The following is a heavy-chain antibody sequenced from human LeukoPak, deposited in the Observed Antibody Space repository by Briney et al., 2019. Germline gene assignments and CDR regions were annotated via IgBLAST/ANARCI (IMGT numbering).Heavy chain of an antibody. CDR1: GGSLSPYY. V-gene: IGHV4-59*01. CDR3: AREVLPPGGAFDI. CDR2: ISYSGNT. D-gene: IGHD2/OR15-2a*01. Sequence: ASETLSLTCTVSGGSLSPYYWSWIRQPPGEGLEWIGYISYSGNTNYNPSLTSRVSTSVDTSKNQFSLKLRSVTAADTAVYYCAREVLPPGGAFDIWGQGTMVTVSS. J-gene: IGHJ3*02.